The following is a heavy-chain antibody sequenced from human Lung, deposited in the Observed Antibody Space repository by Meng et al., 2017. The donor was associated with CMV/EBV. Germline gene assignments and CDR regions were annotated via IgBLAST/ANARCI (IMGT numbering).Heavy chain of an antibody. V-gene: IGHV3-49*04. Sequence: GESXKISXTASGFIFGDYLMGWVRQAPGKGPEWAGVIRKNGYGGTTEYAASVKGRFTISRDDSKSIAYLQMNSLKIEDTAVYYCNRGGTSAMRDGMDVWGQGXTVTVSS. J-gene: IGHJ6*02. CDR3: NRGGTSAMRDGMDV. CDR2: IRKNGYGGTT. D-gene: IGHD2-2*01. CDR1: GFIFGDYL.